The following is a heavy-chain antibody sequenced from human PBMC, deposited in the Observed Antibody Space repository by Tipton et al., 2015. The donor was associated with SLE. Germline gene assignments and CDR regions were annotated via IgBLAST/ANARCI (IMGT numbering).Heavy chain of an antibody. CDR2: IRYDGSNK. Sequence: SGFTFSSYGMHWVRQAPGKGLEWVAFIRYDGSNKYYADSVKGRFTISRDNSKNTLYLQMNSLRAEDTAVYYCARDAPDSSGYRAAAFDIWGQGTMVTVSS. V-gene: IGHV3-30*02. CDR1: GFTFSSYG. CDR3: ARDAPDSSGYRAAAFDI. D-gene: IGHD3-22*01. J-gene: IGHJ3*02.